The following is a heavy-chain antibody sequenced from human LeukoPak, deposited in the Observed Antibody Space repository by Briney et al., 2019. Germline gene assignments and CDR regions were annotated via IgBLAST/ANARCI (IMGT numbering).Heavy chain of an antibody. Sequence: SETLSLTCTVSGGSISGYYWSWIRQPPGKGLEWIGYIYYSRSTNYNPSLKSRVTISVDTSKNQFSLKLSSVTAADTAVYYCARHVIVGAGAFDIWGQGTVVTVSS. J-gene: IGHJ3*02. V-gene: IGHV4-59*08. D-gene: IGHD1-26*01. CDR2: IYYSRST. CDR1: GGSISGYY. CDR3: ARHVIVGAGAFDI.